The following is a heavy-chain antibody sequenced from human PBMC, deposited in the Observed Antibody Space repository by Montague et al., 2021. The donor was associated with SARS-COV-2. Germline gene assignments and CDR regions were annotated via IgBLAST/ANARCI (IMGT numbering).Heavy chain of an antibody. CDR3: ARKIIANAFDV. CDR1: GVSISSGDYS. V-gene: IGHV4-30-2*06. J-gene: IGHJ3*01. D-gene: IGHD2/OR15-2a*01. CDR2: IYESGST. Sequence: TRSLTCTVSGVSISSGDYSWNWIRQSPGKGLGWIGFIYESGSTLYNPSLKSRITISVDRSKNQFSLRLNSVTAADTAVYYCARKIIANAFDVWGHGTTVTVSS.